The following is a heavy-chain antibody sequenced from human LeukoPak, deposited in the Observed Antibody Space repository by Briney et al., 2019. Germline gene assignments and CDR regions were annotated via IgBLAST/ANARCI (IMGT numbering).Heavy chain of an antibody. CDR1: GGSISSGGYY. Sequence: SETLSLTCTVSGGSISSGGYYWSWIRQHPGKGLEWIGYIYYSGSTYYNPSLKSRVTISVDTSKNQFSLKLSSVTAADTAVYYCARGIGIRGYGTTIVTFDPWGQGTLVTVSS. CDR2: IYYSGST. D-gene: IGHD5-12*01. V-gene: IGHV4-31*03. CDR3: ARGIGIRGYGTTIVTFDP. J-gene: IGHJ5*02.